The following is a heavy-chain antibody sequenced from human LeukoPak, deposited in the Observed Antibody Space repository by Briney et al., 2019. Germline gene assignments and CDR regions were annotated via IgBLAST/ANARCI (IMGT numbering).Heavy chain of an antibody. CDR3: APTSTPTTGRWFDP. CDR2: ISSSGVST. V-gene: IGHV3-23*01. D-gene: IGHD4-11*01. Sequence: PGGSLRLSCAASGFTFSSYGMSWVRQAPGGGLEWVSSISSSGVSTYYTGSVKGPFTISRDNSENTLYLQMNSLRAEDTAIYYCAPTSTPTTGRWFDPWGQGTLVTVSS. J-gene: IGHJ5*02. CDR1: GFTFSSYG.